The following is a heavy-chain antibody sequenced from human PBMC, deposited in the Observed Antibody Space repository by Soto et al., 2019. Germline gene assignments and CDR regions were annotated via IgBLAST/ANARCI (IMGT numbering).Heavy chain of an antibody. V-gene: IGHV3-33*06. J-gene: IGHJ3*02. CDR2: IWYDGSNK. CDR3: ANYADAFDI. CDR1: GFTFSSYG. D-gene: IGHD2-2*01. Sequence: ESGGGVVQPGRSLRLSCAASGFTFSSYGMHWVRQAPGKGLEWVAVIWYDGSNKYYADSVKGRFTISRDNSKNTLYLQMNSLRAEDTAVYYCANYADAFDIWGQGTMVTVSS.